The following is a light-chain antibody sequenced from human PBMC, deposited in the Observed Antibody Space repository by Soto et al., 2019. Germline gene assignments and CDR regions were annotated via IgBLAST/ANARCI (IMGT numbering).Light chain of an antibody. V-gene: IGKV3-20*01. CDR1: QSVSSSY. CDR3: QQYGSSPFT. Sequence: ELVLTQSPVPLSLSPGERATLACRASQSVSSSYLAWYQQKPGQAPRLLIYGASSRATGIPDRFSGSGSGTDFTLTISRLEPEDFAGYYCQQYGSSPFTFGGGTKVDIK. J-gene: IGKJ4*02. CDR2: GAS.